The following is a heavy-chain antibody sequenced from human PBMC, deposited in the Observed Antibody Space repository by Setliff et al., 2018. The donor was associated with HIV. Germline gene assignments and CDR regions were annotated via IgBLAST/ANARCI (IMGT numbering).Heavy chain of an antibody. D-gene: IGHD3-10*01. CDR2: ITSTGSTI. J-gene: IGHJ4*02. CDR3: ARDRSYYGSGSSGTFDY. CDR1: GFTFSDCS. V-gene: IGHV3-48*01. Sequence: PGGSLRLSCAASGFTFSDCSMNWVRQAPGKGLEWISYITSTGSTIFYADSVKGRFTISRDNDKNSVHLQMNSLRAEDTAVYYCARDRSYYGSGSSGTFDYWGQGTLVTVSS.